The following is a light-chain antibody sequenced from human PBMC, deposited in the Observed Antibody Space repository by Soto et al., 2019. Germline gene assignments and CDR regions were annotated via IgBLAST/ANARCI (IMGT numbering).Light chain of an antibody. CDR1: QMLLHITGETF. V-gene: IGKV2-29*03. J-gene: IGKJ5*01. CDR3: MQSTHLPPT. CDR2: EVS. Sequence: DVLVTQTPISLSVAPGQPASISWTPRQMLLHITGETFLFWYLQKPGQSPQLLIYEVSTRVSGVPDRFSGSGSGTDFTLEISRVETDDVGIYYCMQSTHLPPTVGQGTRLEIK.